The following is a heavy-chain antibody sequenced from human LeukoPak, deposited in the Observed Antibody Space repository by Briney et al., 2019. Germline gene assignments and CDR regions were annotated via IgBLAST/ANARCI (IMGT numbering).Heavy chain of an antibody. CDR2: ISGSGGST. CDR3: ARADSNIAARRIGFDY. Sequence: GGSLRLSCAASGFTFSSYGMSWVRQAPGKGLEWVSAISGSGGSTYYADSVKGRFTISRDNAKNSLYLQMNSLRAGDTALYYCARADSNIAARRIGFDYWGQGTLVTVSS. CDR1: GFTFSSYG. V-gene: IGHV3-23*01. D-gene: IGHD6-6*01. J-gene: IGHJ4*02.